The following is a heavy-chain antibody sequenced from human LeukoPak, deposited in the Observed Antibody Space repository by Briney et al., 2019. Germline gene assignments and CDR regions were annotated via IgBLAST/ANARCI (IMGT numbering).Heavy chain of an antibody. D-gene: IGHD3-10*01. CDR3: AREGSPYYGMDV. CDR1: GFTVSSNY. CDR2: ISSSSSYI. V-gene: IGHV3-21*01. Sequence: GGSLRLSCAASGFTVSSNYMSWVRQAPGKGLEWVSSISSSSSYIYYADSVKGRFTISRDNAKNSLYLQMNSLRAEDTAVYYCAREGSPYYGMDVWGKGTTVTVSS. J-gene: IGHJ6*04.